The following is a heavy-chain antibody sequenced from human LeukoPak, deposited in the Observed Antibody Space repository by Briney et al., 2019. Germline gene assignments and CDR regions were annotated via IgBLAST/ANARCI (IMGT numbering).Heavy chain of an antibody. CDR1: GFTFSSYS. J-gene: IGHJ1*01. CDR3: VYGGGYFQH. V-gene: IGHV3-21*01. CDR2: ISSSSNNI. D-gene: IGHD4-23*01. Sequence: PGGSLRLSCAAPGFTFSSYSMDWVRQAPGKGLEWVSSISSSSNNIYYADSVKGRFTISRDNGKNSLYLLMNSLRAEDTAVYYCVYGGGYFQHWGQGTLVTVSS.